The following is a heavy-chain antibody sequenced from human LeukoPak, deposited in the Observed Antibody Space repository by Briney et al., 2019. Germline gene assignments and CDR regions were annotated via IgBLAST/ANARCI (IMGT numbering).Heavy chain of an antibody. D-gene: IGHD3-3*01. J-gene: IGHJ6*02. CDR2: INPSGGST. CDR1: GYTFTGYY. CDR3: ARDRYYDFWSGYYWDPYYYYGMDV. V-gene: IGHV1-46*01. Sequence: ASVKVSCKASGYTFTGYYMHWVRQAPGQGLEWMGIINPSGGSTSYAQKFQGRVTMTRDTSTSTVYMELSSLRSEDTAVYYCARDRYYDFWSGYYWDPYYYYGMDVWGQGTTVTVSS.